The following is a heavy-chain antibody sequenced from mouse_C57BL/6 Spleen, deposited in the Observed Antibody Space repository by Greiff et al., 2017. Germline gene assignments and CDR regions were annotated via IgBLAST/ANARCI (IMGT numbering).Heavy chain of an antibody. D-gene: IGHD4-1*01. J-gene: IGHJ2*01. CDR1: GYTFTSYW. CDR2: IYPGSGST. CDR3: AKERGRQGDFDY. Sequence: VQLQQPGAELVKPGASVKMSCKASGYTFTSYWITWVKQRPGQGLEWIGDIYPGSGSTNYNEKFKSKATLTVDTSSSTAYMQLSSLTSEDSAVYYCAKERGRQGDFDYWGQGTTLTVSS. V-gene: IGHV1-55*01.